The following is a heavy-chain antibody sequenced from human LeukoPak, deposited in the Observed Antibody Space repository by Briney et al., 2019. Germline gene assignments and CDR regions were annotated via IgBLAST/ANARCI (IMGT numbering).Heavy chain of an antibody. V-gene: IGHV4-39*07. CDR2: IYYSGST. CDR1: GGSISSSSYY. CDR3: ARADWAAAQLFDY. D-gene: IGHD6-13*01. J-gene: IGHJ4*02. Sequence: SETLSLTCTVSGGSISSSSYYWGWIRQPPGKGLEWIGSIYYSGSTYYNPSLKSRVTISVDTSKNQFSLKLSSVTAADTAVYYCARADWAAAQLFDYWGQGTLVTVSS.